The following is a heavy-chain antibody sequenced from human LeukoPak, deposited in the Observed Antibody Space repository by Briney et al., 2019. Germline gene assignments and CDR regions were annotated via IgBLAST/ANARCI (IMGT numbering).Heavy chain of an antibody. V-gene: IGHV3-30-3*01. Sequence: PGGYLRLSCAASGFTFSSYAMHWVRQAPGKGLEWVAVISYDGSNKYYADSVKGRFTISRDNSKNTLYLQMNSLRAEDTAVYYCARDHGAAWGQGTLVTVSS. CDR2: ISYDGSNK. CDR3: ARDHGAA. J-gene: IGHJ5*02. CDR1: GFTFSSYA. D-gene: IGHD1-26*01.